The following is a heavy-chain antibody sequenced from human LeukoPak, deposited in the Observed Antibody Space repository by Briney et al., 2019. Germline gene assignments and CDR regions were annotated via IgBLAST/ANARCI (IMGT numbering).Heavy chain of an antibody. CDR1: GYTFTSYA. CDR2: INTNTGNP. Sequence: ASVKVSCKASGYTFTSYAMNWVRQAPGQGLEWMGWINTNTGNPTYAQGFTGRFVFSLDTPVSTAYLQISSLKAEDTAVYYCARPRIAAAPGLGGPWGQGTLVTVSS. V-gene: IGHV7-4-1*02. D-gene: IGHD6-13*01. J-gene: IGHJ5*02. CDR3: ARPRIAAAPGLGGP.